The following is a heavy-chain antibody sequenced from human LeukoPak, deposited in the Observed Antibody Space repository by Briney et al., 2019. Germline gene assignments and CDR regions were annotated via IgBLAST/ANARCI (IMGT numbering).Heavy chain of an antibody. V-gene: IGHV3-7*01. CDR3: ARPSFTSGSYFDH. Sequence: GGSLRLSCAASGFTFSSYWMSWVRQAPGKGLEWVATIKHDGSDKKYVDSVKGRFTIFRDNAKNSLYLQMNSLSGDDTAVYFCARPSFTSGSYFDHWGQGTLVTVSS. D-gene: IGHD3-22*01. CDR1: GFTFSSYW. J-gene: IGHJ4*02. CDR2: IKHDGSDK.